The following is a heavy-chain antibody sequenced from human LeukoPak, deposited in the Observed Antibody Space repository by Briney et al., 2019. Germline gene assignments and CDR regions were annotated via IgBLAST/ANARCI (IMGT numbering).Heavy chain of an antibody. V-gene: IGHV3-11*01. CDR2: ISSSGSTI. D-gene: IGHD6-19*01. J-gene: IGHJ5*02. Sequence: PGGSLRLSCAASGFTFSDYYMSWIRQAPGKGLEWVSYISSSGSTIYYADSVKGRFTISRDNAKNSLYLQMNSLRAEDTAVYYSAREYSSAWYVWFDPWGQGTLVTVSS. CDR1: GFTFSDYY. CDR3: AREYSSAWYVWFDP.